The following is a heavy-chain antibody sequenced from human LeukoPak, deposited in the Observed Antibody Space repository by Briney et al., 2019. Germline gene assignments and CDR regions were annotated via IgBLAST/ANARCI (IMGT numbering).Heavy chain of an antibody. V-gene: IGHV3-73*01. CDR3: TRLFNYGLHY. J-gene: IGHJ4*02. Sequence: PGGSLRLSCAASGFTFSASAIHWVRQASGKGLEWVGRITSRTNTYATAYAGSEKCRFTIFRDDSKNMAYLQMNSLKTEDTAVYYCTRLFNYGLHYWGQGALVTVSS. D-gene: IGHD3-10*01. CDR1: GFTFSASA. CDR2: ITSRTNTYAT.